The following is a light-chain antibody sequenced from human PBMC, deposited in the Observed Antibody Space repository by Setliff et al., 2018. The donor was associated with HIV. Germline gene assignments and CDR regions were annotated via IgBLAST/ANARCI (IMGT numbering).Light chain of an antibody. Sequence: QSALTQPASVSGSPGQSITISCTGTSSDVGGYNYVSWYQQHPGKAPKLMIYDVSKRPSGVSNRFSGSKSGNTASLTISGLQAEDEADYYCSSYTSSSTLGYVFGTGTKVTV. CDR3: SSYTSSSTLGYV. CDR1: SSDVGGYNY. CDR2: DVS. V-gene: IGLV2-14*01. J-gene: IGLJ1*01.